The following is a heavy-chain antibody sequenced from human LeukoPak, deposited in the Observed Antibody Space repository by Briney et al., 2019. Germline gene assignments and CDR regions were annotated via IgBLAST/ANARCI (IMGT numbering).Heavy chain of an antibody. Sequence: SGPTLVNPTQTLTLTCTFSGFSLSTSGLCVSWIRQPPGKALEWLARVDWDDDKSYSTSLRTRLTISKDTSKNQVVLRMTNMDPVDTATYFCARAHIAAATDYFDYWGQGTLVTVSS. CDR2: VDWDDDK. V-gene: IGHV2-70*11. J-gene: IGHJ4*02. CDR1: GFSLSTSGLC. CDR3: ARAHIAAATDYFDY. D-gene: IGHD6-13*01.